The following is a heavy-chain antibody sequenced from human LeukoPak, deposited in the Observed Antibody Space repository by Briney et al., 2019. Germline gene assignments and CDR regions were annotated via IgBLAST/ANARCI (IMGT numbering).Heavy chain of an antibody. CDR2: IYHSGST. J-gene: IGHJ5*02. V-gene: IGHV4-38-2*01. D-gene: IGHD1-26*01. CDR1: GYSISGGYY. CDR3: ARVGATTRWFDP. Sequence: SETLSLTCAVSGYSISGGYYWGWIRQPPGKGLEWIGSIYHSGSTYYNPSLKSRVTIPVDTSKNQFSLKLSSVTAADTAVYYCARVGATTRWFDPWGQGTLVTVSS.